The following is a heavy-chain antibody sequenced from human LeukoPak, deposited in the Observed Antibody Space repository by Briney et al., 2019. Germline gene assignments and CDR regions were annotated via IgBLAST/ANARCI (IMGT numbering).Heavy chain of an antibody. J-gene: IGHJ4*02. V-gene: IGHV3-23*01. CDR1: GFTFSTFA. D-gene: IGHD5-12*01. CDR2: IFPSGGEI. Sequence: GGSLRLSCAASGFTFSTFAMIWVRQPPGKGLEWVSSIFPSGGEIHYADSVRGRFTISRDNSKSTLSLQMNSLRAEDTAVYYCASTLSGYAVPLDYWGQGTLVTVSS. CDR3: ASTLSGYAVPLDY.